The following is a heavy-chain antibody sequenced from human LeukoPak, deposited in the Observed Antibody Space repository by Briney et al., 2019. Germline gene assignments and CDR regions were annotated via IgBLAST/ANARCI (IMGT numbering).Heavy chain of an antibody. CDR2: ISGSGGRP. J-gene: IGHJ5*02. CDR3: VKDGGTWELPHWFDP. Sequence: PGGCLRLSCVVSGFMFRNYVMSWVRQAPGKGLEWVAGISGSGGRPYYTDSVKGRFTISRDNSNNTLYLQMNSLRVEGTAMYYCVKDGGTWELPHWFDPWGQGTLVTVSS. V-gene: IGHV3-23*01. D-gene: IGHD1-26*01. CDR1: GFMFRNYV.